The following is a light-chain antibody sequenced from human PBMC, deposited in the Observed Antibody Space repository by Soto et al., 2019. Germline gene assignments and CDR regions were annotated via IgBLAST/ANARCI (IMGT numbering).Light chain of an antibody. J-gene: IGKJ5*01. V-gene: IGKV1-9*01. Sequence: DIRLNHSPSFLSPSIGESVTITCRASQVISTSLAWYQVKPGKAPKLLIYAASTLESGVPSRFSATVSGTEFSLTITSLQPEDFATYYCQQLFDSPITFGQGTRLEIK. CDR2: AAS. CDR3: QQLFDSPIT. CDR1: QVISTS.